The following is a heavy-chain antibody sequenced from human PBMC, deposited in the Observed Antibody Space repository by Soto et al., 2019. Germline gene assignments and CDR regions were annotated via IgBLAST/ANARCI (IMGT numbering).Heavy chain of an antibody. CDR2: ISAYNGNT. J-gene: IGHJ5*02. CDR1: GYTFTSYG. V-gene: IGHV1-18*01. D-gene: IGHD2-2*01. Sequence: ASVKVSFKASGYTFTSYGISWVRQAPGQGLEWMGWISAYNGNTNYAQKLQGRVTMTTDTSTSTAYMELRSLRSDDTAVYYCARVGDIVVVPAAMSGYNWFDPWGQGTLVTVSS. CDR3: ARVGDIVVVPAAMSGYNWFDP.